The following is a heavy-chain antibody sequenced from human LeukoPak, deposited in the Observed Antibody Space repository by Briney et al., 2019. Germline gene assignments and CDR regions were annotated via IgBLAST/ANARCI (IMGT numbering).Heavy chain of an antibody. D-gene: IGHD3-10*01. CDR1: GGSISSYY. J-gene: IGHJ4*02. CDR3: AREPLLWFGELASY. Sequence: SETLSLTCTVSGGSISSYYWSWIRQPAGKGLEWIGRIYTSGSTNYNPSLKSRVTMSVDTSKNQFSLKLSSVTAADTAVYYCAREPLLWFGELASYWGQGTLVTVSS. CDR2: IYTSGST. V-gene: IGHV4-4*07.